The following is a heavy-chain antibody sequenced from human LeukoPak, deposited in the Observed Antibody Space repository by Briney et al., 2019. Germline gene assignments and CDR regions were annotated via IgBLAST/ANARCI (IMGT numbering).Heavy chain of an antibody. CDR2: IYYSGST. CDR3: ARGSDYGSSGYYWRVLDY. V-gene: IGHV4-39*07. D-gene: IGHD3-22*01. J-gene: IGHJ4*02. Sequence: PSETLSLTCTVSGGSISSGSYFWAWIRQPPGKGLEWIGTIYYSGSTYYNPSLKSRVTISVDTSNDQFSLKLSSVTAADTAVYYCARGSDYGSSGYYWRVLDYWGQGILVTVSS. CDR1: GGSISSGSYF.